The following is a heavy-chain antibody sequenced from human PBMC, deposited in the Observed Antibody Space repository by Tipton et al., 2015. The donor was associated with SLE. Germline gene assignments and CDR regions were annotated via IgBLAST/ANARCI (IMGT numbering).Heavy chain of an antibody. CDR3: ARKDSYYGMDV. CDR1: GGSISDDNYY. CDR2: IYYSGST. Sequence: TLSLTCTVSGGSISDDNYYWGWIRQPPGKGLEWIGSIYYSGSTYYHPSLKSRVTMSVDTSKNQFSLKLSSVTAADTAVYYCARKDSYYGMDVWGQGTTVTVSS. V-gene: IGHV4-39*07. J-gene: IGHJ6*02.